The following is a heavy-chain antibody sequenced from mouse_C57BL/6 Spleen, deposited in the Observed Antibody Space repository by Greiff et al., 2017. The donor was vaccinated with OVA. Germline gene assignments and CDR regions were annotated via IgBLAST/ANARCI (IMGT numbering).Heavy chain of an antibody. CDR3: AREDYDGGYYAMDY. J-gene: IGHJ4*01. D-gene: IGHD2-4*01. CDR2: INPNYGTT. V-gene: IGHV1-39*01. Sequence: VQLKQSGPELVKPGASVKISCKASGYSFTDYNMNWVKQSNGKSLEWIGVINPNYGTTSYNQKFKGKATLTVDKSSSTAYMQLNSLTSEDSAVYYCAREDYDGGYYAMDYWGQGTSVTVSS. CDR1: GYSFTDYN.